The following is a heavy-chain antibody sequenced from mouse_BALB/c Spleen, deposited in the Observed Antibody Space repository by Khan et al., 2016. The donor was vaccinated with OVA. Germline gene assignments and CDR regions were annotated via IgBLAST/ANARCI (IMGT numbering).Heavy chain of an antibody. CDR3: ARPAYDGYYDY. CDR2: ISTYSGST. V-gene: IGHV1S137*01. D-gene: IGHD2-3*01. J-gene: IGHJ2*01. CDR1: GYTSTDYA. Sequence: QVQLQQSGPELVRPGVSVKISCKGSGYTSTDYAMYWVKQSHAKSLEWIGLISTYSGSTNYNQKFKGKVTMTVDKSSSAAYMELARLTSEDSAIYYCARPAYDGYYDYWGQGTALTVSS.